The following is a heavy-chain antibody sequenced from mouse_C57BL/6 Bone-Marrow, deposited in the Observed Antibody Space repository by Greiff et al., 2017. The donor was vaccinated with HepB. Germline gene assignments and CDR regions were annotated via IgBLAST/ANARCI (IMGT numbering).Heavy chain of an antibody. V-gene: IGHV1-50*01. CDR3: ARPITTVGTRFAY. CDR2: IDPSDSYT. D-gene: IGHD1-1*01. Sequence: QVQLQQPGAELVKPGASVKLSCKASGYTFTSYWMQWVKQRPGQGLEWIGEIDPSDSYTNHNQKFKGKATLTVDTSSSTAYMQLSSLTSEDSAVYYCARPITTVGTRFAYWGQGTLVTVSA. CDR1: GYTFTSYW. J-gene: IGHJ3*01.